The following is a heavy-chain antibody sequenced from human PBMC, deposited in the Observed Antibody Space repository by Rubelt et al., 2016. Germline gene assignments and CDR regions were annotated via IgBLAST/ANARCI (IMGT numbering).Heavy chain of an antibody. D-gene: IGHD6-13*01. Sequence: QVQLVQSGAEVKKPGASVKVSCKASGYTFTSYYMHWVRQAPGPGLEWMGIINPSGGSTSYAQRFQGRVTMTRDTSTSTGYMGLSSLRSDDTAVYYCARVHLHVYSSSWYTDDYWGQGTLVTVSS. J-gene: IGHJ4*02. CDR3: ARVHLHVYSSSWYTDDY. CDR2: INPSGGST. CDR1: GYTFTSYY. V-gene: IGHV1-46*01.